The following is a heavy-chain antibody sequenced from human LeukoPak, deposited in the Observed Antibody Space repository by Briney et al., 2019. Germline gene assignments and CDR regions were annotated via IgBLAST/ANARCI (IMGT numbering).Heavy chain of an antibody. J-gene: IGHJ3*02. CDR2: SYSDTNT. D-gene: IGHD1-14*01. CDR1: GFTVSNNY. CDR3: VRKNRAFNAAFDI. Sequence: PGGSLRLSCTASGFTVSNNYMSWVRQAPGKGLEWVSISYSDTNTNYADSVKGRFTISRDTSQNTLSLQMNSLSAEDTAVYYCVRKNRAFNAAFDIWGQGTVVTVSS. V-gene: IGHV3-53*01.